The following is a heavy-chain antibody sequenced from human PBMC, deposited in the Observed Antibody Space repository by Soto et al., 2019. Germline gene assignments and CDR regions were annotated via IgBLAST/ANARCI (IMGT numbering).Heavy chain of an antibody. V-gene: IGHV3-21*01. Sequence: EVQLVESGGGLVKPGGSLRLSCAASGFTFSSYSMNWVRQAPGKGLEWVSSISSSSSYIYYADSVKGRFTISRDNAKNSLYLQMNSLRAEDTAVYYCARGDSGYDSGRGWGQGTLVTVSS. CDR1: GFTFSSYS. J-gene: IGHJ4*02. D-gene: IGHD5-12*01. CDR3: ARGDSGYDSGRG. CDR2: ISSSSSYI.